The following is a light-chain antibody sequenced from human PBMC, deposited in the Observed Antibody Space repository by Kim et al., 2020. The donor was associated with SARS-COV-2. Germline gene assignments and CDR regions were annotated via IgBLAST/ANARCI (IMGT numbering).Light chain of an antibody. J-gene: IGLJ2*01. CDR2: GKN. CDR3: NSRDSNNNVL. CDR1: SLRSYA. Sequence: AWGQTVRIPCQGDSLRSYAATWHQQKPGQAPILVIYGKNNRPSGIPDRFSGSSSGNTASLTITGTQAGDEAYYYCNSRDSNNNVLFGGGTQLTVL. V-gene: IGLV3-19*01.